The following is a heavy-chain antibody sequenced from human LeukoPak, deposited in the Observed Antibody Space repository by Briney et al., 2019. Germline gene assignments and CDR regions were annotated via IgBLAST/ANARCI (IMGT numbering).Heavy chain of an antibody. CDR2: IYYSGST. CDR1: GGSISSGSYY. Sequence: SETLSLTCTVSGGSISSGSYYWGWIRQPPGKGLEWIGSIYYSGSTYYNPSLKSRVIISVDTSKNQFSLKLSSVTAADTAVYYCARHGGLGAVVPYFDYWGQGTLVTVSS. D-gene: IGHD2-21*01. CDR3: ARHGGLGAVVPYFDY. J-gene: IGHJ4*02. V-gene: IGHV4-39*01.